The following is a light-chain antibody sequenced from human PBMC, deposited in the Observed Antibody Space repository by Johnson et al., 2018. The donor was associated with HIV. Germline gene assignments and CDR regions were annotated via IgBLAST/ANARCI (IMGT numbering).Light chain of an antibody. CDR3: GTLDTSLVAQYY. CDR2: ENN. V-gene: IGLV1-51*02. Sequence: QSVLTQPPSVSAAPGQNVNISCSGGSSNIGSNYVSWYQHFPGTAPKLLIYENNKRPSGIPDRFSDSQSGTSPTLAITGLEHGDEADYDCGTLDTSLVAQYYFGSGPKVTVL. CDR1: SSNIGSNY. J-gene: IGLJ1*01.